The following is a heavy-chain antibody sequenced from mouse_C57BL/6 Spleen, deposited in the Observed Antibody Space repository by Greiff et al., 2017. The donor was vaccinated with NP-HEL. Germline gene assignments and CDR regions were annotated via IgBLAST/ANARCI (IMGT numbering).Heavy chain of an antibody. Sequence: QVQLKQPGAELVMPGASVKLSCKASGYTFTSYWMHWVKQRPGQGLEWIGEIDPSDSYTNYNQKFKGKSTLTVDKSSSTAYMQLSSLTSEDSAVYYCARSKGDYGGAMDYWGQGTSVTVSS. V-gene: IGHV1-69*01. CDR3: ARSKGDYGGAMDY. CDR1: GYTFTSYW. CDR2: IDPSDSYT. J-gene: IGHJ4*01. D-gene: IGHD1-1*01.